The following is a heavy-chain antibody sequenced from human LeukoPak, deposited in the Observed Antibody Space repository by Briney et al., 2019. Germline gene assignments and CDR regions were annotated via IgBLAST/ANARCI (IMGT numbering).Heavy chain of an antibody. Sequence: PSETLSLTCTVSGGSITSSDYYWGWIRQPPGKGLEWIGSVYYSGSTYNNPSLESRVTISVDTSKNQFSLKLSSVTAADTAVYYCARQPRVVAATISAYDSSGYLDYWGQGTLVTVSS. CDR2: VYYSGST. CDR3: ARQPRVVAATISAYDSSGYLDY. V-gene: IGHV4-39*01. D-gene: IGHD3-22*01. J-gene: IGHJ4*02. CDR1: GGSITSSDYY.